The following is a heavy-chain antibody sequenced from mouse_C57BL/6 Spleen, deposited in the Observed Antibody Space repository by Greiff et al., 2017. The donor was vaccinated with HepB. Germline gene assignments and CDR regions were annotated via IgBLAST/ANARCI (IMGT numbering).Heavy chain of an antibody. D-gene: IGHD1-1*01. Sequence: QVQLQQSGAELVRPGASVTLSCKASGYTVTDYEMHWVKQTPVHGLEWIGAIDPETGGTAYNQKFKGKAILTADKSSSTAYMELRSLTSEDSAVYYCTRGDYGSSPLDYWGQGTTLTVSS. V-gene: IGHV1-15*01. CDR2: IDPETGGT. CDR1: GYTVTDYE. J-gene: IGHJ2*01. CDR3: TRGDYGSSPLDY.